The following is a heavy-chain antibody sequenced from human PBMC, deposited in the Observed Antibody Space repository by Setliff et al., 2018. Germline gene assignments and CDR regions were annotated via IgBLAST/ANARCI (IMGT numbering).Heavy chain of an antibody. CDR3: ARESYNFWSGYYDYYYYYGMDV. Sequence: RLSCAASGFTFSSYSMNWVRQAPGKGLEWVSYISSSSTIYYADSVKGRFTISRDNAKNSLYLQMNSLRAEDTAVYYCARESYNFWSGYYDYYYYYGMDVWGQGTTVTVSS. CDR2: ISSSSTI. CDR1: GFTFSSYS. V-gene: IGHV3-48*01. J-gene: IGHJ6*02. D-gene: IGHD3-3*01.